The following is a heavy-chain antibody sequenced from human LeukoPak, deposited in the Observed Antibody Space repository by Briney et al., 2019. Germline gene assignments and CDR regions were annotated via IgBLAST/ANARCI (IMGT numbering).Heavy chain of an antibody. V-gene: IGHV3-53*01. CDR3: ARDEGSFYY. CDR1: GFTYSNNY. J-gene: IGHJ4*02. CDR2: TYNRGST. Sequence: GGSLRLSCAASGFTYSNNYMNWVRQAPGKGLEWVSVTYNRGSTYYADSVKGRFTISRDNAKNTVYLQMKSLRAEVTAVYYCARDEGSFYYWGEGALVTVSS.